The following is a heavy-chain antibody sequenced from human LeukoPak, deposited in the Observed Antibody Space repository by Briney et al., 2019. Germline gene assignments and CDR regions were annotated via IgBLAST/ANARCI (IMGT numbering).Heavy chain of an antibody. CDR2: IRFGGSNVGSNV. D-gene: IGHD4-11*01. Sequence: GGSVRLFCAPSGFTFSTYGMHCARQAPGKAREGVAFIRFGGSNVGSNVYYADSVKGRFTISRDNSKNTLYLQMNSLRAEDTAVYYCAKYAAYGNYMDWFDPWGQGTLLTLHS. J-gene: IGHJ5*02. V-gene: IGHV3-30*02. CDR3: AKYAAYGNYMDWFDP. CDR1: GFTFSTYG.